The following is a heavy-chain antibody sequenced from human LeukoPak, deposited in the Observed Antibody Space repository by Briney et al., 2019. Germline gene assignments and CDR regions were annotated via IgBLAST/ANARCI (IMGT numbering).Heavy chain of an antibody. J-gene: IGHJ3*02. Sequence: ASVKVSCKASGYTFTGYYMHWVRQAPGQGLEWMGWINPNSGGTNYAQKFQGRVTMTRDTSISTAYMELSRLRSDDTAVYYCARVGTGRVVAAKPGTFDIWGQGTMVTVSS. CDR2: INPNSGGT. CDR1: GYTFTGYY. V-gene: IGHV1-2*02. D-gene: IGHD2-15*01. CDR3: ARVGTGRVVAAKPGTFDI.